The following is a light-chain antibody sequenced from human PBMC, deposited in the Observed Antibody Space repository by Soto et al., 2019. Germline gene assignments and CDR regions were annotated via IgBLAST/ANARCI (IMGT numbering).Light chain of an antibody. Sequence: EIVLTQSPGTLSLSPGERATLSCRASQSVSSSYLAWYQQKPGQSPRLLIYGASSRATGIPDRFSGSGSGTVFTLTSSILDADDFALYCRQHDGSPPLTFGQGTKVEIK. CDR1: QSVSSSY. CDR2: GAS. CDR3: QHDGSPPLT. J-gene: IGKJ1*01. V-gene: IGKV3-20*01.